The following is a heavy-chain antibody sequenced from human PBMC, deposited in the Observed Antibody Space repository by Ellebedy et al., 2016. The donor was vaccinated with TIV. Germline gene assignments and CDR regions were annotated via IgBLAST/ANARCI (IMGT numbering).Heavy chain of an antibody. Sequence: LSLXXAVYGGSFSDYYWSWIRQAPGKGLEWVSYISSSGSTIYYADSVKGRFTISRDNAKNSLYLQMNSLRAEDTAVYYCARDNWNLDAFDIWGQGTMVTVSS. J-gene: IGHJ3*02. V-gene: IGHV3-11*01. CDR3: ARDNWNLDAFDI. D-gene: IGHD1-1*01. CDR2: ISSSGSTI. CDR1: GGSFSDYY.